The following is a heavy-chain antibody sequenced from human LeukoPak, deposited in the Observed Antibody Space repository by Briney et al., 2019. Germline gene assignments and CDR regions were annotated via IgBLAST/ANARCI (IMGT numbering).Heavy chain of an antibody. V-gene: IGHV4-59*01. Sequence: SETLSLTCTVSDDSITIYYWSWIRQPPGKGLEWIGYIDHTGITNYNPSLNSRVTISRDTSKNHFSLELSSATAADTAVYFCARRLVSLYYYAAWGQGTLVTVSS. CDR2: IDHTGIT. CDR1: DDSITIYY. J-gene: IGHJ5*02. CDR3: ARRLVSLYYYAA. D-gene: IGHD3-10*01.